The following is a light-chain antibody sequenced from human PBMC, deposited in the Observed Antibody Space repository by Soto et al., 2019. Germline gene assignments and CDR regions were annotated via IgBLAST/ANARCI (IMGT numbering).Light chain of an antibody. Sequence: ALTQPASVSGSPGQSITISCTGTTSDVGGYNYVSWYQQHPGKAPKLMIYEVSNRPSGVSNRFSGSKSGNTASLTISGLQTSDEADYYCSSYTSGSTLVFGTGTKVTVL. J-gene: IGLJ1*01. CDR3: SSYTSGSTLV. V-gene: IGLV2-14*01. CDR2: EVS. CDR1: TSDVGGYNY.